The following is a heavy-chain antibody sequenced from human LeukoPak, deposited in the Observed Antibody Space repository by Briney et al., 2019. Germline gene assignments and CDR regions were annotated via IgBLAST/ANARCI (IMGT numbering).Heavy chain of an antibody. CDR3: ARDPVVAAAPLPDY. D-gene: IGHD6-13*01. Sequence: GGSLRLSCAASGFTFSDYYMSWIRQAPGKGLEWVSYISSSGSTIYYAESVKGRFTISRDNAKNSLFLQMNSLGAEDTAVYYCARDPVVAAAPLPDYWGQGTLVTVSS. J-gene: IGHJ4*02. CDR2: ISSSGSTI. V-gene: IGHV3-11*01. CDR1: GFTFSDYY.